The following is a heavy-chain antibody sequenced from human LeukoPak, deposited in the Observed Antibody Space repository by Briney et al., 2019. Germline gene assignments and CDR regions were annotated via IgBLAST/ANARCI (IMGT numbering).Heavy chain of an antibody. V-gene: IGHV4-61*02. CDR3: AGDLNGGPVTD. J-gene: IGHJ4*02. CDR2: IYTSGST. D-gene: IGHD2-21*02. Sequence: SETLSLTCTVSGGSISSGSYYWSWIRQPAGKGLEWIGRIYTSGSTNYNPSLKSRVTISVDTSKNQFSLKLSSVTAADTAVYYCAGDLNGGPVTDWGQGTLVTVSS. CDR1: GGSISSGSYY.